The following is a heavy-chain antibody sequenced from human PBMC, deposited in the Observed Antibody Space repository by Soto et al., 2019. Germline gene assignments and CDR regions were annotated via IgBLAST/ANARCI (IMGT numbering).Heavy chain of an antibody. V-gene: IGHV3-66*01. CDR3: ARAQVTTLSFDI. CDR1: GFTFSSYS. J-gene: IGHJ3*02. CDR2: IYSGGST. D-gene: IGHD4-17*01. Sequence: GGSLRLSCAAPGFTFSSYSMNWVRQAPGKGLEWVSVIYSGGSTYYADSVKGRFTISRDNSKNTLYLQMNSLRAEDTAVYYCARAQVTTLSFDIWGQGTMVTVSS.